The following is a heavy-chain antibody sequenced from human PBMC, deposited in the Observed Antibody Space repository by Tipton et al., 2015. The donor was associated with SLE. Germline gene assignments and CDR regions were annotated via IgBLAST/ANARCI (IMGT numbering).Heavy chain of an antibody. D-gene: IGHD3-10*01. Sequence: QVQLVQSGAEVKKPGASVRVSCKASGYTFTSYDINWVRQATGQGLEWIGWMSPNTGNTVYAQNFQGRVTLTRDTSINTAYMELSSLRSEDTAVYYCARGLRFTMIQGLGYWGQGTLVTVSS. J-gene: IGHJ4*02. V-gene: IGHV1-8*01. CDR3: ARGLRFTMIQGLGY. CDR1: GYTFTSYD. CDR2: MSPNTGNT.